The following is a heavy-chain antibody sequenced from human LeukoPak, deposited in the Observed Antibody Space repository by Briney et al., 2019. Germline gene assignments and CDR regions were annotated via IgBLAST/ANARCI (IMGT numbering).Heavy chain of an antibody. Sequence: PSGSLSLTCAVSRGAFSGYYWSWVCQRPREGVGWVGDINLSGGTTSTPSLKSRDTISVDTSKSQVSPRLSSVTPADTAVYYCARGGREYYGSGSYYSLRLRGFDYWGEGTLVSVSS. V-gene: IGHV4-34*01. D-gene: IGHD3-10*01. J-gene: IGHJ4*02. CDR2: INLSGGT. CDR3: ARGGREYYGSGSYYSLRLRGFDY. CDR1: RGAFSGYY.